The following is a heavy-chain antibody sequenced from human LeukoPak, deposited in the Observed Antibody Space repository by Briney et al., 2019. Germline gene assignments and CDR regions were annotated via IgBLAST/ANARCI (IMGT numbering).Heavy chain of an antibody. J-gene: IGHJ3*02. CDR2: IYPGDSDT. V-gene: IGHV5-51*01. Sequence: GESLKISCKGSGYSFTSYWIGWVRQMPGKGLEWMGIIYPGDSDTRHSPSFQGQVTISADKSISTAYLQWSSLKASDTAMYYCARQAYCDGDCYSAFDIWGQGTMVTVSS. CDR1: GYSFTSYW. D-gene: IGHD2-21*02. CDR3: ARQAYCDGDCYSAFDI.